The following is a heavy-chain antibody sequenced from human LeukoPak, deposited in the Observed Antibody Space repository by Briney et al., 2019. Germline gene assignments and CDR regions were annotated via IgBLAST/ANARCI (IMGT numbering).Heavy chain of an antibody. CDR3: ARHLIGDCSGGSCYGRLSWFDP. CDR2: IYYSGST. J-gene: IGHJ5*02. Sequence: SETLSLTCTVSGGSISSSSYYWGWIRQPPGKGLEWIGSIYYSGSTYYNPSLKSRVTISVDTSKNQFSLKLSSVTAADTAVCYCARHLIGDCSGGSCYGRLSWFDPWGQGTLVTVSS. V-gene: IGHV4-39*01. D-gene: IGHD2-15*01. CDR1: GGSISSSSYY.